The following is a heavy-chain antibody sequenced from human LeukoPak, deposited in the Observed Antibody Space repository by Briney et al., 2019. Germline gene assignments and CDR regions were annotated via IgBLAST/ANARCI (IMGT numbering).Heavy chain of an antibody. J-gene: IGHJ5*02. CDR2: IYTSGCT. Sequence: SETLSLTCTVSGNSISSGDNYWSWIRQPAGKGLEWIGRIYTSGCTNYNPSLKSRVTLSGDTSKNQFSLRLSSVTAADTAVYYCARSNYCDYGISWFDPWGQGTLVTVSS. CDR1: GNSISSGDNY. D-gene: IGHD4-17*01. CDR3: ARSNYCDYGISWFDP. V-gene: IGHV4-61*02.